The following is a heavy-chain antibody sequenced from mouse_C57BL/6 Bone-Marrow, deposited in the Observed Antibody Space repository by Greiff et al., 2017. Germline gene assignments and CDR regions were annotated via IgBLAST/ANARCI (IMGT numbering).Heavy chain of an antibody. V-gene: IGHV1-59*01. CDR1: GYTFTSYW. Sequence: QVKLQQPGAELVRPGTSVKLSCKASGYTFTSYWMHWVKQRPGQGLEWIGVIDPSDSYTNYNQKFKGKATLTVDTASSTAYMQLSSLTSEDSAVYYCAREDGYYLAYWGQGTLVTVSA. J-gene: IGHJ3*01. CDR2: IDPSDSYT. D-gene: IGHD2-3*01. CDR3: AREDGYYLAY.